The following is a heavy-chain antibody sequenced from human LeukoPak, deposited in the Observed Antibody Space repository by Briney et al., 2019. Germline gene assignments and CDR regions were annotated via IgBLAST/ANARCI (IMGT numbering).Heavy chain of an antibody. CDR3: ARAMVRGVIKICNWFDP. V-gene: IGHV1-8*03. J-gene: IGHJ5*02. CDR2: MNPKSGDT. Sequence: ASVKVSCKASGYSFTNYDINWVRQATGQGLEWMGWMNPKSGDTGYSQKFQGRVFITRDTSINTAYMELSSLGSDDTAVYYCARAMVRGVIKICNWFDPWGQGTLVTVSS. CDR1: GYSFTNYD. D-gene: IGHD3-10*01.